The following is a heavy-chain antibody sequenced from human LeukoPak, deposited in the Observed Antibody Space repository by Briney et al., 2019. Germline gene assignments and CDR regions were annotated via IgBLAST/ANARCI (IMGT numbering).Heavy chain of an antibody. Sequence: PGGSLRLSCAASGFTFSSYAMSWVRQAPGKGLEWVSAISGSGGSTYYADSVKGRFTISRDNSKNTLYLQMNSLRAEDTAVYYCARSSEPYSSGWSIVEYFQHWGQGTLVTVSS. V-gene: IGHV3-23*01. CDR1: GFTFSSYA. CDR2: ISGSGGST. J-gene: IGHJ1*01. D-gene: IGHD6-19*01. CDR3: ARSSEPYSSGWSIVEYFQH.